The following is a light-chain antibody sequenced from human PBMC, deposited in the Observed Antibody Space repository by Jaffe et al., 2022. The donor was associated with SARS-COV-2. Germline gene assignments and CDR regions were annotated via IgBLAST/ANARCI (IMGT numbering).Light chain of an antibody. CDR1: QNILYSSNSKNY. Sequence: DIVMAQSPDSLAVSLGERATINCKSSQNILYSSNSKNYLAWYQQIPGQPPKLLIYWASTRESGVPDRFSGSGSGTDFTLTISSLQAEDVAVYYCQQYYTTPYTFGQGTKLEIK. J-gene: IGKJ2*01. CDR2: WAS. CDR3: QQYYTTPYT. V-gene: IGKV4-1*01.